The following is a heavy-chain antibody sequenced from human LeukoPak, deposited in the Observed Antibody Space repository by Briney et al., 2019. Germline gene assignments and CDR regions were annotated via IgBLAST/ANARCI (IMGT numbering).Heavy chain of an antibody. Sequence: GGSLRLSCAASGFTFSSYAMSWVRQAPGKGLEWVSAISGSGGSTYYADSVKGRFTISRDSSKNTLYLQMNSLRAEDTAVYYCAKAPRGHYYESSGYYFDYWGQGTLVTVSS. CDR3: AKAPRGHYYESSGYYFDY. D-gene: IGHD3-22*01. J-gene: IGHJ4*02. V-gene: IGHV3-23*01. CDR1: GFTFSSYA. CDR2: ISGSGGST.